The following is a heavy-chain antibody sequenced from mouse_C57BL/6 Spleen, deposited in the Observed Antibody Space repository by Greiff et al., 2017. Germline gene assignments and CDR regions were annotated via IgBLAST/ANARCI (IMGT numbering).Heavy chain of an antibody. CDR2: IYPGDGDT. J-gene: IGHJ2*01. Sequence: QVQLQQSGAELVKPGASVKISCKASGYAFSSYWMNWVKQRPGQGLEWIGQIYPGDGDTNYNGKFKGKATLTADKSSSTAYMQLSSLTSEDSAVYFCARRNDGYYVPFDYWGQGTTLTVSS. CDR1: GYAFSSYW. D-gene: IGHD2-3*01. CDR3: ARRNDGYYVPFDY. V-gene: IGHV1-80*01.